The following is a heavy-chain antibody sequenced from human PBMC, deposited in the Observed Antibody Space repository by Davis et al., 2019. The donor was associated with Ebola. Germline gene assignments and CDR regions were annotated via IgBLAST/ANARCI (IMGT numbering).Heavy chain of an antibody. CDR3: TAQTGYVDY. V-gene: IGHV3-7*03. J-gene: IGHJ4*02. CDR2: IKQDGSEK. Sequence: GESLKISCAASGFTFSSYWMSWVRQAPGKGLEWVANIKQDGSEKYYVDSVKGRFTISRDNAKNSLYLQMNSLRAEDTAVYYCTAQTGYVDYWGQGTLVTVSS. CDR1: GFTFSSYW. D-gene: IGHD2-21*02.